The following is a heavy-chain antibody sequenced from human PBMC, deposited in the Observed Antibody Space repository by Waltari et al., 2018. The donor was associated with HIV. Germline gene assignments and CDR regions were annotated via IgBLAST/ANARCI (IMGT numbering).Heavy chain of an antibody. V-gene: IGHV3-49*03. D-gene: IGHD5-18*01. CDR1: GFTFGDYA. J-gene: IGHJ4*02. CDR3: SRSRGYSYGYADY. Sequence: EVQLVESGGGLVQSGRSLRLSCTASGFTFGDYAMSWFRQAPGKGLEWVGCSRSKTYGGTTEYAASVKDRFTISRDDSKSIAYLQMNSLKTEDTAVYYCSRSRGYSYGYADYWGQGTLVTVSS. CDR2: SRSKTYGGTT.